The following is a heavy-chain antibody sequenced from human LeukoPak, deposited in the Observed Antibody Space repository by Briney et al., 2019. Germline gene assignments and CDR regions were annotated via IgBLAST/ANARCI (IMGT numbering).Heavy chain of an antibody. CDR1: GYTLSGYY. Sequence: GASVKVSCKASGYTLSGYYMQWVRQAPGQGLEWMGWINFNSGGTNYTQRFQGRVTMTRDTSISTAYMELSRLTSDDAAVYYCARSNGHTSGWYYWFDPWGQGTLVTVSS. J-gene: IGHJ5*02. V-gene: IGHV1-2*02. D-gene: IGHD6-19*01. CDR2: INFNSGGT. CDR3: ARSNGHTSGWYYWFDP.